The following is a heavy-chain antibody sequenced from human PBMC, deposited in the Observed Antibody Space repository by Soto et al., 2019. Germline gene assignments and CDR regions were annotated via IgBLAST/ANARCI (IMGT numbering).Heavy chain of an antibody. D-gene: IGHD1-26*01. J-gene: IGHJ4*02. CDR1: ASIFKGHG. CDR3: ARDGVGATTFFGFLDY. CDR2: IRIDGSDE. Sequence: QVQLVESGGGVVQPGGSLRLSCAASASIFKGHGMHWVRQARGRGLEWVAIIRIDGSDEHYGESVEGRFTISRDNSKNMWYLQMNSLRVEDTAVYYCARDGVGATTFFGFLDYWGQGTVVTVSS. V-gene: IGHV3-33*08.